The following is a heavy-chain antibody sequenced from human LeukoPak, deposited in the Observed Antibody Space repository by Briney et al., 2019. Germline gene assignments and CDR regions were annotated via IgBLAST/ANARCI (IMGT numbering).Heavy chain of an antibody. CDR1: GFTFSSYA. CDR2: ISGSGGST. CDR3: AKDMYPNYYYYGMDV. D-gene: IGHD2-8*01. V-gene: IGHV3-23*01. J-gene: IGHJ6*02. Sequence: GGSLRLSCAASGFTFSSYAMSWVRQAPGKGLEWVSAISGSGGSTYYADSVKGRFTISRDDSKNTLYLQMNSLRAEDTAVYYCAKDMYPNYYYYGMDVWGQGTTVTVSS.